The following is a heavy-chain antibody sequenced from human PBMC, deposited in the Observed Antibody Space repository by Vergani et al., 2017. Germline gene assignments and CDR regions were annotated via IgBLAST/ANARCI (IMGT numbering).Heavy chain of an antibody. CDR2: FIPIFGTA. CDR3: AGDSGPYGGNSWYFDV. J-gene: IGHJ2*01. V-gene: IGHV1-69*01. CDR1: GGTFSSYA. D-gene: IGHD4-23*01. Sequence: QVQLVQSGAEVKKPGSSVKLSCKASGGTFSSYAISWVRQAPGQGLEWMGGFIPIFGTANYAQKVQGRVTITADESTSTAYMELSSLRSEDTAVYYCAGDSGPYGGNSWYFDVWGRGTLVTVSS.